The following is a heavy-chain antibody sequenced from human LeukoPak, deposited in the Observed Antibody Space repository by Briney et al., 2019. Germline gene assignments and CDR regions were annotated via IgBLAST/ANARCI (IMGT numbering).Heavy chain of an antibody. CDR3: ARTTEGYCSSASCFGFSYSYYMDV. J-gene: IGHJ6*03. D-gene: IGHD2-2*01. CDR1: GGSISRSY. Sequence: SESLSLTCTVSGGSISRSYWSWIRQPPGKRLEWIGYTYYSGSTTYNPSPKSRVTISVDTSKNQFSLKLSSVIAADTAVYYCARTTEGYCSSASCFGFSYSYYMDVWGKGTTVTMSS. V-gene: IGHV4-59*01. CDR2: TYYSGST.